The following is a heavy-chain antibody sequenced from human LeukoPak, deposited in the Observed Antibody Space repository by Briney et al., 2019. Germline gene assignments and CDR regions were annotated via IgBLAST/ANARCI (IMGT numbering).Heavy chain of an antibody. V-gene: IGHV1-69*13. D-gene: IGHD7-27*01. CDR2: IIPIFGTA. J-gene: IGHJ6*02. CDR1: GYTLTELS. Sequence: SVKVSCKVSGYTLTELSMHWVRQAPGQGLEWMGGIIPIFGTANYAQKFQGRVTITADESTSTAYMELSSLRSEDTAVYYCARDLTGYYYYYGMDVWGQGTTVTVSS. CDR3: ARDLTGYYYYYGMDV.